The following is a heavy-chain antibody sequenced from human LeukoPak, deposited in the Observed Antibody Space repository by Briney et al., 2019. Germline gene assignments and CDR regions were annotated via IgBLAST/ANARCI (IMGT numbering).Heavy chain of an antibody. Sequence: SETLSLTCGVSGGSISNTNWWTWVRQPPGEGLEWIGEVHLSGRTNYNPSPESRVTMSVDMSENHISLKLTSVTAAATAVSYCAREGGPYRPLDYSGQGTLVTVSS. CDR3: AREGGPYRPLDY. CDR1: GGSISNTNW. J-gene: IGHJ4*02. CDR2: VHLSGRT. V-gene: IGHV4-4*02.